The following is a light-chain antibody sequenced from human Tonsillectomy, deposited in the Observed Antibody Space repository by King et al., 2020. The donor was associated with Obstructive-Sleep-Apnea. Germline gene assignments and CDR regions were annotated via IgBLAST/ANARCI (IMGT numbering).Light chain of an antibody. Sequence: GIPARFSGSGSGTEFTLTINSLQSEDFAVYYCQQYSNWLHWTGGQGTKVE. V-gene: IGKV3-15*01. J-gene: IGKJ1*01. CDR3: QQYSNWLHWT.